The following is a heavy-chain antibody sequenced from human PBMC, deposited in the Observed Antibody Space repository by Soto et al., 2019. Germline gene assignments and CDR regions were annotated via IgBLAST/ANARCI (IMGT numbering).Heavy chain of an antibody. CDR2: ISYDGSNK. D-gene: IGHD1-1*01. V-gene: IGHV3-30-3*01. J-gene: IGHJ4*02. CDR3: ASEQLAVLRGVLDY. CDR1: GFTFNSYA. Sequence: GGSLRLSCAASGFTFNSYAMHWFRQAPGRGLEWVAVISYDGSNKYYADSVKGRFTISRDNSKNTLYLQMNSLRAEDTAVYYCASEQLAVLRGVLDYWGQGTLVTVSS.